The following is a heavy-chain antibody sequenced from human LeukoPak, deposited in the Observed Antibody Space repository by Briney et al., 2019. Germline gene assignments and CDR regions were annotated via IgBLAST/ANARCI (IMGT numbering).Heavy chain of an antibody. CDR1: VFTVSSNY. Sequence: GGSLRLSCAASVFTVSSNYMSWVRQAPGKGLEWVSVIYSGGSTYYADSVKGRFTISRDNSKNTLYLQMNSLRAEDTAVYYCARSYLWGSYRYFDYWGQGTLVTVSS. CDR2: IYSGGST. V-gene: IGHV3-66*01. CDR3: ARSYLWGSYRYFDY. D-gene: IGHD3-16*02. J-gene: IGHJ4*02.